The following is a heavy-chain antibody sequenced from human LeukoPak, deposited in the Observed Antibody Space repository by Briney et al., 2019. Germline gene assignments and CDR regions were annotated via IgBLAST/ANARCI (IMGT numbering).Heavy chain of an antibody. CDR2: ISASAAMT. V-gene: IGHV3-23*01. CDR1: GFTFSSYS. J-gene: IGHJ4*02. Sequence: PGGSLRPSCAASGFTFSSYSMNWVRQAPGKGLEWVSSISASAAMTYYADSVRGRFTVSRDNSNNTLYLQMSSLTAADTAVYYCAKDRSIGTYYTFDHWGQGTLVTVSS. CDR3: AKDRSIGTYYTFDH. D-gene: IGHD1-26*01.